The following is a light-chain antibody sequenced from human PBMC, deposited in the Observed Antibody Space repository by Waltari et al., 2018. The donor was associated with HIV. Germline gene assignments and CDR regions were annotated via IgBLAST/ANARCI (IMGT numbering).Light chain of an antibody. Sequence: ISLCPTPHSLSLCLGARATPNCRSSRTLYFNSNNRNYLAWYQQKPGQSPKVLIYWASTRASGVPGRFSGSGSGTDFNLTISSLQADDVAVYYCQQYYTTDSTFGGGTKVEIK. V-gene: IGKV4-1*01. CDR2: WAS. CDR1: RTLYFNSNNRNY. J-gene: IGKJ4*01. CDR3: QQYYTTDST.